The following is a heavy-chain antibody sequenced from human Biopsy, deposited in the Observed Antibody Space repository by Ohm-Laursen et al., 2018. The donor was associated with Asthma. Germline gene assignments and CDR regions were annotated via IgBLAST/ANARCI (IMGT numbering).Heavy chain of an antibody. CDR1: GGYTGSSDHH. D-gene: IGHD4-17*01. J-gene: IGHJ6*02. Sequence: TLSLTCRVSGGYTGSSDHHWAWIRQAPGKGLERIGFVFWSGSTHCSRSLERRVSISIDTATNEFSMKLWSVTPADTAVYFCARVVSYGDIYFGIDVWGPGNTVVVS. CDR2: VFWSGST. V-gene: IGHV4-30-4*01. CDR3: ARVVSYGDIYFGIDV.